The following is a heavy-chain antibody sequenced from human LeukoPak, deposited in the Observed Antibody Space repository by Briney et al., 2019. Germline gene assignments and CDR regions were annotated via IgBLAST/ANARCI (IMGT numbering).Heavy chain of an antibody. CDR3: ARDRGYCSGGSCYSNYYYGMDV. Sequence: GGSLRLSCAASGFTFSSYWMSWVRQAPGKGLEWVANIKQDGSVKYYVDSVKGRFTISRDNAKNSLYLQMNSLRAEDTAVYYCARDRGYCSGGSCYSNYYYGMDVWGQGTTVTVSS. V-gene: IGHV3-7*01. CDR2: IKQDGSVK. CDR1: GFTFSSYW. D-gene: IGHD2-15*01. J-gene: IGHJ6*02.